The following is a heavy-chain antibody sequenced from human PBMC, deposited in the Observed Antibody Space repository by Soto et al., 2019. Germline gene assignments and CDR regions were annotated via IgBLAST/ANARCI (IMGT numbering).Heavy chain of an antibody. V-gene: IGHV4-34*01. CDR3: AGREFASSSFHYYYYAVDV. CDR1: GGSFSDYF. J-gene: IGHJ6*02. CDR2: INHSGST. Sequence: SETLSLTCAVYGGSFSDYFWTWIRQPPGTGLEWIGEINHSGSTNFNPSLKSRVAISADTSRNQFSLRVTSVTAADTAVYYCAGREFASSSFHYYYYAVDVWGQGTTVTVSS. D-gene: IGHD6-6*01.